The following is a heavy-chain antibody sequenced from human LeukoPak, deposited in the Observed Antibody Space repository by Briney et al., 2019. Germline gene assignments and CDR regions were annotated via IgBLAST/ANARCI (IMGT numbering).Heavy chain of an antibody. V-gene: IGHV4-34*01. D-gene: IGHD5/OR15-5a*01. CDR1: GGSFSGYY. Sequence: SETLSLTCAVYGGSFSGYYWSWIRQPPGKGLEWIGEINHSGSTNYNPSLKSRVTISVDTSKNQFSLKLSSVTAADTAVYYCARRRLAYYYYMDVWGKGTTVTVSS. CDR3: ARRRLAYYYYMDV. CDR2: INHSGST. J-gene: IGHJ6*03.